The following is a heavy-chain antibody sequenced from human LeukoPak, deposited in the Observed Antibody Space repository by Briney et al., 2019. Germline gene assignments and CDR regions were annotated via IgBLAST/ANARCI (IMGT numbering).Heavy chain of an antibody. D-gene: IGHD4-17*01. V-gene: IGHV3-48*04. CDR2: ISSSGSTI. Sequence: GGSLRLSCAASGFTFSSYAMSWVRQAPGKGLEWVSYISSSGSTIYYADSVKGRFTISRDNAKNSLYLQMNSLRAEDTAVYYCARDFDGDYAFDYWGQGTLVTVSS. CDR1: GFTFSSYA. CDR3: ARDFDGDYAFDY. J-gene: IGHJ4*02.